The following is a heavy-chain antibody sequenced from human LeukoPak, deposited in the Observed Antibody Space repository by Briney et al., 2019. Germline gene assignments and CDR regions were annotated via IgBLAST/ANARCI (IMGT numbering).Heavy chain of an antibody. Sequence: PSETLSLTCTVSGDSISGYFWSWLRQPAGKGLEWIGRMHADGDSNYNPSLKSRITLSFDTPENQFSLTLTSVTAADTAVYFCARAPSGCGGTCAFDSWGQGTLVTVSS. CDR3: ARAPSGCGGTCAFDS. J-gene: IGHJ4*02. V-gene: IGHV4-4*07. CDR2: MHADGDS. D-gene: IGHD2-15*01. CDR1: GDSISGYF.